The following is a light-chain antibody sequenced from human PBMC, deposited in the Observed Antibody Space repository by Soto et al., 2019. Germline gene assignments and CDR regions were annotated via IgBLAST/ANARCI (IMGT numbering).Light chain of an antibody. CDR3: QTWGTGDWV. CDR1: SGHSSYA. CDR2: LNSDGSH. V-gene: IGLV4-69*01. Sequence: QLVLTQSPSASASLGASVKLTCTLSSGHSSYAIAWHQQQPEKGPRYLMKLNSDGSHSKGDGIPDRFSGSSSGAERYLTISSLQSGDEADYYCQTWGTGDWVFGGGTQLTVL. J-gene: IGLJ3*02.